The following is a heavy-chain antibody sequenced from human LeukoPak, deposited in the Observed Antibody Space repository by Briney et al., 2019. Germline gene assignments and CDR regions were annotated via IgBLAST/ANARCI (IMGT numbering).Heavy chain of an antibody. CDR1: GGSISSGGFY. Sequence: SETLSLTCTVSGGSISSGGFYWSWIRQPAGKGLEWIGRFYTSRIINYNPSLKSRVTISVDTSKNQFSLKLNSVTAADTAVYYCARGADGREGFDPWGQGTLVTVSS. D-gene: IGHD4/OR15-4a*01. CDR2: FYTSRII. J-gene: IGHJ5*02. V-gene: IGHV4-61*02. CDR3: ARGADGREGFDP.